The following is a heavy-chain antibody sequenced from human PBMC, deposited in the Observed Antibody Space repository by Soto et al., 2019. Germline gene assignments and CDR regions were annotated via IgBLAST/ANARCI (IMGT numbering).Heavy chain of an antibody. V-gene: IGHV1-46*01. Sequence: ASVKVSCKASGYTFTSYYMHWVRQAPGQGLEWMGIINPSGGSTSYAQKFQGRVTMTRDTSTSTVYMELSSLRSEDTAVYYCARGRFREDYYYYGMDVWGQGTTVTVYS. D-gene: IGHD1-26*01. J-gene: IGHJ6*02. CDR3: ARGRFREDYYYYGMDV. CDR1: GYTFTSYY. CDR2: INPSGGST.